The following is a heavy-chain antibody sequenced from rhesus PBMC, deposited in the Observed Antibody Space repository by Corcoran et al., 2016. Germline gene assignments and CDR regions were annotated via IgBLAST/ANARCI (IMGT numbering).Heavy chain of an antibody. CDR1: GGSISSSY. D-gene: IGHD6-25*01. Sequence: QLQLQESGPGLVKPSETLSVTCVVSGGSISSSYWSWIRQAPGKGLEWIGYIYGSGSSTNYNPSLKSRVTLSVETSKTQLSLKLSSVTAADTAVYYCASEGAAAPFDYWGQGVLVTVSS. J-gene: IGHJ4*01. CDR2: IYGSGSST. CDR3: ASEGAAAPFDY. V-gene: IGHV4-169*02.